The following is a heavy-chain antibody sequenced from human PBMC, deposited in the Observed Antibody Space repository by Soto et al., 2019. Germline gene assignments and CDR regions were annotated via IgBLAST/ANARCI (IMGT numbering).Heavy chain of an antibody. CDR3: ARTYYDYVWGSFYFDY. J-gene: IGHJ4*02. D-gene: IGHD3-16*01. CDR2: IYHSGST. V-gene: IGHV4-4*02. CDR1: GGSISSSNW. Sequence: QVQLQESGPGLVKPSGTLSLTCAVSGGSISSSNWWSWVRQPPGKGLEWIGEIYHSGSTNYNPSLKSRVTIAVDKSKNQFPLKLSSVTAADTAVYYCARTYYDYVWGSFYFDYWGQGTLVTVSS.